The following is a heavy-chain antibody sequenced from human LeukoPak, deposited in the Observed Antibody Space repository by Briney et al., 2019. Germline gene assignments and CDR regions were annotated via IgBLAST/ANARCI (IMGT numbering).Heavy chain of an antibody. J-gene: IGHJ4*02. CDR2: IYYSGST. V-gene: IGHV4-59*08. CDR3: ASLRQWPHYFDY. Sequence: SETLSPTCTVSGGSISSSYWSWIRQPPRKGLEWIGYIYYSGSTNYNPSLKSRVTISVDTSKNQFSLKLSSVTAADTAVYYCASLRQWPHYFDYWGQGTLVTVSS. D-gene: IGHD6-19*01. CDR1: GGSISSSY.